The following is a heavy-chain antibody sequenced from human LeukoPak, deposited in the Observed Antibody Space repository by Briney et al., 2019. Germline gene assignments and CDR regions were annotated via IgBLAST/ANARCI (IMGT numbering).Heavy chain of an antibody. CDR3: ARVRAVRGQTYYFDY. J-gene: IGHJ4*02. Sequence: ASVKVSCKASGYTFTGYYMHWVRQAPGQGLEWMGIINPSGGSTSYAQKFQGRVTMTRDTSTSTVYMELSSLRSEDTAVYYCARVRAVRGQTYYFDYWGQGTLVTVSS. CDR2: INPSGGST. V-gene: IGHV1-46*01. D-gene: IGHD6-19*01. CDR1: GYTFTGYY.